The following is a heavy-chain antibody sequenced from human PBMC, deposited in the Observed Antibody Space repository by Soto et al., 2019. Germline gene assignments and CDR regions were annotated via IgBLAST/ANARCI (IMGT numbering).Heavy chain of an antibody. CDR2: TNPNSGNT. CDR1: GYTFTSYD. J-gene: IGHJ6*02. CDR3: ARGGSYFYYYYGMDV. Sequence: ASVKVSCKASGYTFTSYDINWVRQATGQGLEWMGWTNPNSGNTGYAQKFQGRVTMTRNTSISTAYMELSSLRSEDTAVYYCARGGSYFYYYYGMDVWGQGTTVTVSS. V-gene: IGHV1-8*01. D-gene: IGHD1-26*01.